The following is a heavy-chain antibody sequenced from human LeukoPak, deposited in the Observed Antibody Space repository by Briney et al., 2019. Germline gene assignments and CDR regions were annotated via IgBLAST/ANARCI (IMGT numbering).Heavy chain of an antibody. Sequence: SETLSLTCIVSGGSISNYYWSWIRQPPGKGLEWIGYISYSGSTNYNPSLKSRVTISVDTSRNEFHLTLSSVTAADTAVYYCARLSGSPWYWGQGTLVTVSS. V-gene: IGHV4-59*01. D-gene: IGHD1-26*01. CDR2: ISYSGST. CDR1: GGSISNYY. J-gene: IGHJ4*02. CDR3: ARLSGSPWY.